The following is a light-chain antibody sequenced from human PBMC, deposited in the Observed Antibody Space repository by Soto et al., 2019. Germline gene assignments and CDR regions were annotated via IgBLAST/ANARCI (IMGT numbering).Light chain of an antibody. Sequence: AIQMTQSPSSLSASVGDRVTITCRASQGIRNDLGWYQQKPGKAPKLLIYAASSLQSGVPSRFSGSESGTDFTLTISSLQHEDFATYYCLQDYNYPRTFGQGTKVDIK. CDR3: LQDYNYPRT. CDR1: QGIRND. J-gene: IGKJ2*01. CDR2: AAS. V-gene: IGKV1-6*01.